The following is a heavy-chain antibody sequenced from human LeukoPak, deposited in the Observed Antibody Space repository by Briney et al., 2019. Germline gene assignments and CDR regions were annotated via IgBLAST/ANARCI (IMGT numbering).Heavy chain of an antibody. CDR3: ARGGYSFDY. J-gene: IGHJ4*02. CDR2: LHADGVEQ. V-gene: IGHV3-7*01. CDR1: GFSLSRYW. Sequence: GGSLRLSYAASGFSLSRYWMTWVRQAPGKGLEWVARLHADGVEQNYVDSVTGRFTMSRDNAKNSLDLQMNSLRVEDTAVYYCARGGYSFDYLGQGTLVVVST. D-gene: IGHD5-18*01.